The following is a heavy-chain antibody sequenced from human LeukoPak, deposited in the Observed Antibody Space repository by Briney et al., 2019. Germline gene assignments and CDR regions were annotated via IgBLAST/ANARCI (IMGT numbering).Heavy chain of an antibody. CDR1: GGSFSGYY. CDR2: INHSGST. D-gene: IGHD6-13*01. Sequence: PSETLSLTCAVYGGSFSGYYWSWLRQPPGKGLEWIGEINHSGSTNYNPSLKSRVTISVDTSKNQFSLKLSSVTAADTAVYYCARVGSSSWIYYYMDVWGKGTTVTVSS. J-gene: IGHJ6*03. V-gene: IGHV4-34*01. CDR3: ARVGSSSWIYYYMDV.